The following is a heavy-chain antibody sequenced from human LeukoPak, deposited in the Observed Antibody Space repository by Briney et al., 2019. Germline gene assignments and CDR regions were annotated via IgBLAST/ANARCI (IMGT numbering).Heavy chain of an antibody. D-gene: IGHD3-22*01. CDR3: ARANTMIVVREYYYMDV. V-gene: IGHV1-2*02. J-gene: IGHJ6*03. CDR1: GYTFTGYY. CDR2: INPNSGGT. Sequence: GASVKVSCKASGYTFTGYYMHWVRQAPGQGLEWMGWINPNSGGTNYAQKFQGRVTMTRDTSISTAYMELSRLRSDDTAVYYCARANTMIVVREYYYMDVWGKGTTVTVSS.